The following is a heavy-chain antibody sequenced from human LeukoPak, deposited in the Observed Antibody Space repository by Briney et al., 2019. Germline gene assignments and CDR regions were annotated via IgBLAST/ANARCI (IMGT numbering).Heavy chain of an antibody. CDR3: ARGRGSYDI. Sequence: PSQTLSLTCAVSGGSISSGGYSWSWIRQPPGKGLEWIGYIYHSGSTYYNPSLKSRVTISVDTSKNQFSLKLSSVTAADTAVYYCARGRGSYDIWGQGTMVTVSS. CDR1: GGSISSGGYS. CDR2: IYHSGST. J-gene: IGHJ3*02. D-gene: IGHD2-15*01. V-gene: IGHV4-30-2*01.